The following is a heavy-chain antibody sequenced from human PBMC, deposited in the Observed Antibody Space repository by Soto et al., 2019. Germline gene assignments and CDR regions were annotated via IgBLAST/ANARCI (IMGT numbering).Heavy chain of an antibody. V-gene: IGHV3-23*01. J-gene: IGHJ5*02. Sequence: GSLRLSCAASGLTFSDYAMSWVRQAPGKGLEWVSVISGSGGSTYYADSVKGRFTISRDNSKNIMYLQMNSLRVEDTAVYYCAKERGAAADEYNCLDPWGQGTLVTVSS. CDR1: GLTFSDYA. CDR3: AKERGAAADEYNCLDP. D-gene: IGHD6-13*01. CDR2: ISGSGGST.